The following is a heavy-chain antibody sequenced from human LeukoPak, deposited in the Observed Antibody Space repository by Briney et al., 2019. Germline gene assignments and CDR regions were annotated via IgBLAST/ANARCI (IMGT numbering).Heavy chain of an antibody. CDR1: GGSISSYF. CDR3: ARGRRQLVRSWGY. J-gene: IGHJ4*02. D-gene: IGHD6-13*01. V-gene: IGHV4-34*01. Sequence: SETLSLTCTVSGGSISSYFWSWIRQPPGKGLEWIGEISHRGSTNYNPSLKSRVTISVYTSKNQFSLKLTSVTAADTAVYYCARGRRQLVRSWGYWGQGTLVTVSS. CDR2: ISHRGST.